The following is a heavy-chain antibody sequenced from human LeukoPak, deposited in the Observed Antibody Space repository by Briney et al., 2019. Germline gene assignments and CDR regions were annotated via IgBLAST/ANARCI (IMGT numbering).Heavy chain of an antibody. J-gene: IGHJ6*03. CDR1: GYTFTSYG. CDR3: ASASYSGDYYYYYMDV. CDR2: MNPNSGNT. D-gene: IGHD2-21*01. Sequence: GASVKVSCKASGYTFTSYGISWVRQATGQGLEWMGWMNPNSGNTGYAQKFQGRVTITRNTSISTAYMELSSLRSEDTAVYYCASASYSGDYYYYYMDVWGKGTTVTVSS. V-gene: IGHV1-8*03.